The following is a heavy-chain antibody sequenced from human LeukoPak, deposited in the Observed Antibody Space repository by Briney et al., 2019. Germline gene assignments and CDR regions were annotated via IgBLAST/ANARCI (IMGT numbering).Heavy chain of an antibody. V-gene: IGHV3-74*01. CDR2: INNDGSST. CDR1: GFSFSTYW. J-gene: IGHJ4*02. Sequence: GGSLRLSCAASGFSFSTYWVHWVRQAPGKGLVWVSRINNDGSSTSHADSVKGRFTISRDNAKNTLYLQMNSLRAEDTAVYYCARDMHYHDSSGFYDYWGQGTLVTVSS. D-gene: IGHD3-22*01. CDR3: ARDMHYHDSSGFYDY.